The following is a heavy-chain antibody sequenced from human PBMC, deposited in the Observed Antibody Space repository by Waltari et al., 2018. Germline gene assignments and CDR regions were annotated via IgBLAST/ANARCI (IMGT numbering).Heavy chain of an antibody. CDR3: VKEGDFWSSPKYYFDS. Sequence: VQLLESGGAVVQPGRSLRLSCAASGFTFSSHGWDWVRQAPGKGVVWWGVIWSDGMTKYYSDCVKGVFSMSRDNDKNMLYREMKSLSVEDTAVYYCVKEGDFWSSPKYYFDSWGPGTPVTVSS. CDR2: IWSDGMTK. D-gene: IGHD3-3*01. V-gene: IGHV3-33*06. J-gene: IGHJ4*02. CDR1: GFTFSSHG.